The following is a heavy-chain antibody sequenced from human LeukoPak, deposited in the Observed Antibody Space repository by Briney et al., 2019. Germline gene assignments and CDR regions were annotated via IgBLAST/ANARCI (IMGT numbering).Heavy chain of an antibody. CDR1: GYTFIGYN. D-gene: IGHD5-12*01. CDR3: ARADIGGTILTDAFHI. V-gene: IGHV1-2*02. Sequence: GASVKVSCKASGYTFIGYNMHWVRQPPGQGLDWMGWINPNSGGTNYAQKFQGKGTMTKDTSISTAYMDLSRVRSDDTAVYYCARADIGGTILTDAFHIWGQGTSVTVSS. CDR2: INPNSGGT. J-gene: IGHJ3*02.